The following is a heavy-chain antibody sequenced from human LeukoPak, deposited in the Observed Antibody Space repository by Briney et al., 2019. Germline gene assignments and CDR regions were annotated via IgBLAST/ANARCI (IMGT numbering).Heavy chain of an antibody. CDR1: GYTFTSYG. V-gene: IGHV1-18*01. J-gene: IGHJ4*02. D-gene: IGHD2-21*02. CDR3: ARLDGDCGGDCYSTSPDY. Sequence: VASVKVSCKASGYTFTSYGISWVRQAPGQGLEWMGWISAYNGNTNYAQKLQGRVTMTTDTSTSTAYMELRSLRSDDAAVYYCARLDGDCGGDCYSTSPDYWGQGTLVTVSS. CDR2: ISAYNGNT.